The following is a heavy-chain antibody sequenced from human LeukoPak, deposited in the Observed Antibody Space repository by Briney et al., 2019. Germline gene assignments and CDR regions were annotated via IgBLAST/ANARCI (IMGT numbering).Heavy chain of an antibody. Sequence: GGSLRLSCAASGFTFSSYGMHWVRQAPGKGLEWVAVIWYDGSNKYYADSVKGRFTISRDNSKNTLYLQMNSLRAEDTAVYYCAREQVQVLAARLVLGYYYGMDVWGQGTTVTVSS. CDR1: GFTFSSYG. V-gene: IGHV3-33*01. CDR3: AREQVQVLAARLVLGYYYGMDV. CDR2: IWYDGSNK. D-gene: IGHD6-6*01. J-gene: IGHJ6*02.